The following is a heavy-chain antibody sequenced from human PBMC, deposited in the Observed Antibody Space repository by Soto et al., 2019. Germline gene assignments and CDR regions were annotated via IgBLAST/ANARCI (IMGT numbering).Heavy chain of an antibody. D-gene: IGHD3-3*01. Sequence: PSETLSLTCTVSGGSISSGGYYWSWIRQHPGKGLEWIGYIYYSGSTYYNPSLKSRVTISVDTSKNQFSLKLSSVTAADTAVYYCARAYYDFWSGYPEDVWGQGTTVTVSS. CDR3: ARAYYDFWSGYPEDV. V-gene: IGHV4-31*03. J-gene: IGHJ6*02. CDR2: IYYSGST. CDR1: GGSISSGGYY.